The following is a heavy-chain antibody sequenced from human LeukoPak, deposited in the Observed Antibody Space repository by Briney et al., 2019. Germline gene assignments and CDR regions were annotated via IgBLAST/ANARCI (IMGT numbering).Heavy chain of an antibody. J-gene: IGHJ4*02. CDR3: ARASANNYGLFDY. CDR1: EFTLIGYC. V-gene: IGHV3-74*01. D-gene: IGHD5-18*01. Sequence: PGGSLRLSCAASEFTLIGYCMHWVRQAPGRGLVWVSRISPDGSTTNYADSVRGRFTISRDNAKNTLYLQMSSLRADDTAVYYCARASANNYGLFDYWGQGTLVTVSS. CDR2: ISPDGSTT.